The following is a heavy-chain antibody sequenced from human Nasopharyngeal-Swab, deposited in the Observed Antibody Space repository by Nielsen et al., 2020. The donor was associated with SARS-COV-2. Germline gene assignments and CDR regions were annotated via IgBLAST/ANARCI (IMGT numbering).Heavy chain of an antibody. J-gene: IGHJ2*01. CDR2: VSSNGAST. D-gene: IGHD6-13*01. CDR3: ARDSAPYSSSWYRRVYWYFDL. Sequence: GESLKISCAASGFTFSTYAMSWVRQAPGKGLEWVSLVSSNGASTYYADSVKGRFTISRDNSKNTLYLQMNSLRAEDTAVYYCARDSAPYSSSWYRRVYWYFDLWGRGTLVTVSS. CDR1: GFTFSTYA. V-gene: IGHV3-23*01.